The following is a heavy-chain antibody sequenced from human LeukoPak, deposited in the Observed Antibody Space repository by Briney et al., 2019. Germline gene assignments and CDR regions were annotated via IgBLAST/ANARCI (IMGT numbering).Heavy chain of an antibody. CDR1: GGSFSGYY. V-gene: IGHV4-34*01. Sequence: SETLSLTCAVYGGSFSGYYWSWIRQPPGKGLEWIGEINHSGSTNYNPSLKSRVPISVDTSKNQFSLKLSSVTAADTAVYYCASGYSSGLRMGSFDYWGQGTLVTVSS. J-gene: IGHJ4*02. D-gene: IGHD6-19*01. CDR2: INHSGST. CDR3: ASGYSSGLRMGSFDY.